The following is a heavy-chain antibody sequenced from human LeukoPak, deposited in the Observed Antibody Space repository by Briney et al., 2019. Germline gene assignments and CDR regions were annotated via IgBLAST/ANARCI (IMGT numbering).Heavy chain of an antibody. D-gene: IGHD3-16*02. CDR1: GFTFSSYS. CDR3: ARETDYVWVSYRYPDY. CDR2: ISSSSSTI. Sequence: PGGSLRLSCAASGFTFSSYSMNWVRQAPGKGLEWVSYISSSSSTIYHADSVKGRFTISRDNAKNSLYLQMNSLRAEDTAVYYCARETDYVWVSYRYPDYWGQGTLVTVSS. J-gene: IGHJ4*02. V-gene: IGHV3-48*01.